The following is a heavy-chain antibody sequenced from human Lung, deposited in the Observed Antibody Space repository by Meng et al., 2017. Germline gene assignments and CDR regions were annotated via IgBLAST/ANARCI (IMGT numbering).Heavy chain of an antibody. CDR1: VDSITRTQW. J-gene: IGHJ4*02. CDR3: ARETLRELGLFHY. CDR2: ISHSGST. V-gene: IGHV4-4*02. D-gene: IGHD1-7*01. Sequence: QLQLPESGPRLFQPSGPLSLACAVPVDSITRTQWWSWLRQTPGKGLEWIGEISHSGSTVYRPSLQGRVSISLDKSNNEFSLKLTSVTAADTAVYYCARETLRELGLFHYWGQGILVTVSS.